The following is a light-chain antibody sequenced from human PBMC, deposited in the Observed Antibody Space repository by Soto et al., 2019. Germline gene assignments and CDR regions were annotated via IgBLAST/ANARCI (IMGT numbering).Light chain of an antibody. J-gene: IGLJ3*02. CDR2: NND. V-gene: IGLV1-44*01. CDR1: ISNIGSNT. Sequence: QSVLTQPPSASGTPGQSVTISCSGSISNIGSNTVNWYQQLSGAAPKLLIHNNDQRPSGVPDRFSGSKSDTSASLAISGLQSADEADYYCAAWDDSLTAVLFGGGTKLSVL. CDR3: AAWDDSLTAVL.